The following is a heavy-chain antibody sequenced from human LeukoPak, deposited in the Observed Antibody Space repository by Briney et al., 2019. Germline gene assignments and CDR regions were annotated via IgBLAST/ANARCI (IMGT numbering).Heavy chain of an antibody. Sequence: SETLSLTCAVSGGSISSGGYSWSWIRQPPGKGLEWIGYIYHSGSTYYNPSLKSRVTISVDRSKNQFSLKLSSVTAADTAVYYCARGSGSAGAFDIWGQGTMVTVSP. CDR3: ARGSGSAGAFDI. CDR2: IYHSGST. V-gene: IGHV4-30-2*01. J-gene: IGHJ3*02. D-gene: IGHD2-15*01. CDR1: GGSISSGGYS.